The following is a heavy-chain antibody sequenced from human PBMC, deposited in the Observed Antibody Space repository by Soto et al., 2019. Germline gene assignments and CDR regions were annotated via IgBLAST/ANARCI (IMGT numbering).Heavy chain of an antibody. CDR3: TGGYCTGGTCYSGYFQH. D-gene: IGHD2-15*01. Sequence: DVQLVQSGGGLVQPGGSLKLSCAASGFTFSGSTVHWVRQASGEGLQWVGRIRSKANDYATTYIVSVKGRFTISRDDSRNTAYLQMSDLKTEDTAVYYCTGGYCTGGTCYSGYFQHWGQGALVTVFS. CDR1: GFTFSGST. V-gene: IGHV3-73*02. J-gene: IGHJ1*01. CDR2: IRSKANDYAT.